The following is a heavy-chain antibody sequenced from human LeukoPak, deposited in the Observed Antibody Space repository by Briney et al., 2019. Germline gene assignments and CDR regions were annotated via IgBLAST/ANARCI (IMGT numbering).Heavy chain of an antibody. CDR2: ISCSSSYT. V-gene: IGHV3-11*06. D-gene: IGHD3-9*01. CDR1: GFTFSDYY. Sequence: GGSLRLSCAASGFTFSDYYMSWVRQAPGKGLEWVSYISCSSSYTNYADSVKGRFTISRDNAKNSLYLQMNSLRAEDTAVYYCARSTYDILTGYSDWFDPWGQGTLVTVSS. CDR3: ARSTYDILTGYSDWFDP. J-gene: IGHJ5*02.